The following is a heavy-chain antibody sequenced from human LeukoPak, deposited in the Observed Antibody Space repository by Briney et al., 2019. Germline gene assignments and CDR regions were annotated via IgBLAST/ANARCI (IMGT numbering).Heavy chain of an antibody. CDR3: SRGTYYDFSSGYYQNRYFDH. Sequence: GGSLRLSCAASGFTFDDYGMSWVRQAPGKGLEWVSGINWNGGSTGYADSVMGRFTISRDNAKNSLYLQMNSLRAEDTALYYCSRGTYYDFSSGYYQNRYFDHWGQGTLVTVSS. V-gene: IGHV3-20*04. CDR1: GFTFDDYG. D-gene: IGHD3-3*01. CDR2: INWNGGST. J-gene: IGHJ4*02.